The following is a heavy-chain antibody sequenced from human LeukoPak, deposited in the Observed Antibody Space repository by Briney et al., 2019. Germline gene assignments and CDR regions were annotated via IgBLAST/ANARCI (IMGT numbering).Heavy chain of an antibody. V-gene: IGHV3-53*01. J-gene: IGHJ6*02. CDR2: IYSGGST. CDR3: ARDSPPGGSGSYYNGDYYGMDV. Sequence: PGGSLRLSCAASGFTVGSNYMSWVRQAPGKGLEWVSVIYSGGSTYYADSVKGRFTISRDNSKNTLYLQMNSLRAEDTAVYYCARDSPPGGSGSYYNGDYYGMDVWGQGTTVTVSS. CDR1: GFTVGSNY. D-gene: IGHD3-10*01.